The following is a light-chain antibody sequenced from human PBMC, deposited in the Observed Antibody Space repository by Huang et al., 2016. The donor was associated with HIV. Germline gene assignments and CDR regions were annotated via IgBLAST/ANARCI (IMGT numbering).Light chain of an antibody. J-gene: IGKJ2*01. CDR1: QNIDIY. V-gene: IGKV1-39*01. CDR2: TAS. Sequence: EIQMTQSPSSLSASVGDTVTITCRASQNIDIYVNWYQQRPGKAPNLLIYTASSIQTVVPSRFGGSGSGTDFTLTNDSLQPEDFATYYCLQSYSMFRTFGQGTELDFK. CDR3: LQSYSMFRT.